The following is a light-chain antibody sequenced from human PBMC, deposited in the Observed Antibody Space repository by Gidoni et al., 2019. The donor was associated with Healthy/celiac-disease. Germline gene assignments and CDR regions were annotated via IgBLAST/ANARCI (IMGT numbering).Light chain of an antibody. CDR1: SSHVGGYNY. V-gene: IGLV2-14*01. CDR2: EVS. J-gene: IGLJ2*01. Sequence: QYALTQPDSVSGSPGQTIPISCTGTSSHVGGYNYVSGYQQHPGKAPRLMIYEVSNRPSGVSNRFSGSKSGNTASLTISGLQAEDDADYYCSSYTSSRSYVLFGGWTKLTVL. CDR3: SSYTSSRSYVL.